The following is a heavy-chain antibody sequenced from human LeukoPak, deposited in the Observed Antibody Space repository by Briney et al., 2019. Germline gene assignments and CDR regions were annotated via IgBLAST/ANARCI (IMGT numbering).Heavy chain of an antibody. J-gene: IGHJ4*02. CDR1: GGSISSSSYY. CDR3: ARQALRYFDWSPYYFDY. Sequence: SETLSLTCTVSGGSISSSSYYWGWIRQPPGKGLEWIGSIYYSGSTYYNPSLKSRVTISVDTSKNQFSLKLSSVTAADTAVYFRARQALRYFDWSPYYFDYWGQGTLVTVSS. CDR2: IYYSGST. V-gene: IGHV4-39*01. D-gene: IGHD3-9*01.